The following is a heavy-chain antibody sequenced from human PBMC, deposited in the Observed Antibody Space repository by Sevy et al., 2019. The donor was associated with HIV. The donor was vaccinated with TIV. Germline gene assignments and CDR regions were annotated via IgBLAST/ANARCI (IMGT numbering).Heavy chain of an antibody. CDR1: GYTFSDSGYY. D-gene: IGHD3-3*01. J-gene: IGHJ6*02. CDR2: INPKSGAT. CDR3: ARESYDFWTGPVDYDYGMDV. V-gene: IGHV1-2*02. Sequence: ASVKVSCKASGYTFSDSGYYVHWVRQAPGQGLEWMGWINPKSGATNYAQKFQGRFTMTRDTSVSTANMEMNRLTSDDTADYYCARESYDFWTGPVDYDYGMDVWGQGTTVTVSS.